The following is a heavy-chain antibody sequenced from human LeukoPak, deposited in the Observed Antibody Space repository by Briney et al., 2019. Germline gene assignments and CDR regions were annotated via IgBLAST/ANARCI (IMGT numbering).Heavy chain of an antibody. CDR3: VRVQYDTSYHNAFDI. CDR1: GFIFDEYG. J-gene: IGHJ3*02. Sequence: RPGGSLRLSCAASGFIFDEYGMSWVRQAPGKGLEWVSGINWNGANTGYGDSVKGRFTISRDNAKNSLHLQMSSLRAEDTALYHCVRVQYDTSYHNAFDIWGQGTMVTVSS. V-gene: IGHV3-20*01. CDR2: INWNGANT. D-gene: IGHD3-22*01.